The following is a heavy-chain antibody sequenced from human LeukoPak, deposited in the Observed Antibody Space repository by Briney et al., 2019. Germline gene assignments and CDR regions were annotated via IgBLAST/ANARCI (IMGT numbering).Heavy chain of an antibody. J-gene: IGHJ4*02. CDR3: AREGRRRFDY. CDR1: GITLSNYG. Sequence: GGSLRLSCAVSGITLSNYGMSWVRQAPGKGLEWVANIKQDGSEKYYVDSVKGRFTISRDNAKNSLYLQMNSLRAEDTAVYYCAREGRRRFDYWGQGTLVTVSS. CDR2: IKQDGSEK. V-gene: IGHV3-7*01.